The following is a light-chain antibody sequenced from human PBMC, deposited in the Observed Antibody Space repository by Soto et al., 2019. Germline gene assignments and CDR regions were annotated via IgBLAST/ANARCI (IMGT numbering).Light chain of an antibody. Sequence: QSVLTQPPSASGTPGQRVTISCSGSGSSIGTNTVNWYRKLPGTAPKLLIYGNNQRPSGVPDRFSGSKSGTSASLAISGLQSADEADYYCAAWDGSLNNVLFGGGTKLTVL. CDR1: GSSIGTNT. CDR3: AAWDGSLNNVL. V-gene: IGLV1-44*01. J-gene: IGLJ2*01. CDR2: GNN.